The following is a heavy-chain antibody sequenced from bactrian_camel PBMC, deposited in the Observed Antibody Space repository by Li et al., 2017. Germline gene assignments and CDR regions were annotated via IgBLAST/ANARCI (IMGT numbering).Heavy chain of an antibody. Sequence: VQLVESGGGSVERGGSTKLSCAVSGAEWSSYCIAWFRQGPGKEREGVAVIGSDGNTVYADSVQGRFAISKDNAKNTLYLQLNRQKAEDTGTYWCENYGPLVQGGARGFSNWGQGTQVTVS. CDR1: GAEWSSYC. V-gene: IGHV3S67*01. J-gene: IGHJ4*01. D-gene: IGHD5*01. CDR3: ENYGPLVQGGARGFSN. CDR2: IGSDGNT.